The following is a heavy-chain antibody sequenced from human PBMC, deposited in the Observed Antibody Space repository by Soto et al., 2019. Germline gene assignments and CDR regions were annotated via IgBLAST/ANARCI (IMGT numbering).Heavy chain of an antibody. CDR3: ARDSRYGENWFDP. CDR2: IYYSGST. V-gene: IGHV4-59*01. J-gene: IGHJ5*02. Sequence: SETLSLTCTVSGGAISSYYWSWVRQPPGKGLEWIGYIYYSGSTNYNPSLKSRVTISVDTPKNQFSLKLSSVTAADTAVYYCARDSRYGENWFDPWGQGTLVTVSS. D-gene: IGHD3-10*01. CDR1: GGAISSYY.